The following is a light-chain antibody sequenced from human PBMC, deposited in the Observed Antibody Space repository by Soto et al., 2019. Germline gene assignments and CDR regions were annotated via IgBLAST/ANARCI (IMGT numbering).Light chain of an antibody. Sequence: DIVMTQSPLSLAVTLGQSASITCKSSQSLVSSNGQTYLNWFQQRPGQSPRRLIYKVSNRDSGVPDRFSGSGSGTDFTLKISRVEAEDVGTYYCMQGIHWFTFGPGTKVEIK. CDR1: QSLVSSNGQTY. V-gene: IGKV2-30*01. CDR3: MQGIHWFT. CDR2: KVS. J-gene: IGKJ3*01.